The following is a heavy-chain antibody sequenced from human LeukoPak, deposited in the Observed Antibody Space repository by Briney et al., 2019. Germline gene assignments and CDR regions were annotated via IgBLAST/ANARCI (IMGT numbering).Heavy chain of an antibody. Sequence: SVKVSCKASGGTFSSYAISWVRQAPGQGLEWMGGIIPIFGTANFTQKLQGRVTMTTDTSTSTAYMELKSLRSDDTAVYYCARVDCTSTSCYRSYFDYWGQGTLVTVSS. CDR2: IIPIFGTA. CDR3: ARVDCTSTSCYRSYFDY. J-gene: IGHJ4*02. D-gene: IGHD2-2*01. V-gene: IGHV1-69*05. CDR1: GGTFSSYA.